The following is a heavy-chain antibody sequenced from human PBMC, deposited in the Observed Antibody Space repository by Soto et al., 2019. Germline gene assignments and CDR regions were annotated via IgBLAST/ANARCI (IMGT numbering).Heavy chain of an antibody. D-gene: IGHD5-18*01. CDR2: IYSGGNT. V-gene: IGHV3-53*01. Sequence: EVQLVESGGGLIQPGGSLRLSCAASGFTVSSNYMSWVRQTPGKGLEWVSVIYSGGNTYYADSVKGRFTIPRDNSKNPVYLQMNSLRAEDTAVYYCARGHLNSYGRPSDYWGQGTLVTVSS. J-gene: IGHJ4*02. CDR3: ARGHLNSYGRPSDY. CDR1: GFTVSSNY.